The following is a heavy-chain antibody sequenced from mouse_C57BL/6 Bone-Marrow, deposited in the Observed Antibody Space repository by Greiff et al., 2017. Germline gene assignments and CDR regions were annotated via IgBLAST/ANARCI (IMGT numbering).Heavy chain of an antibody. CDR3: AVITTVVATKAMDY. Sequence: QVQLKQPGAELVMPGASVKLSCKASGYTFTSYWMHWVKQRPGQGLEWIGEIDPSDSYTNYNQKFKGKSTLTVDKSSSTAYMQLSSLTSEDSAVYYCAVITTVVATKAMDYWGQGTSVTVSS. V-gene: IGHV1-69*01. J-gene: IGHJ4*01. D-gene: IGHD1-1*01. CDR2: IDPSDSYT. CDR1: GYTFTSYW.